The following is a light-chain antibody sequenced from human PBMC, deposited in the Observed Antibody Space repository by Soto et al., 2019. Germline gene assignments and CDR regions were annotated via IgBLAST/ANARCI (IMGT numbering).Light chain of an antibody. Sequence: AIRMTQSPSSLSASTGDRVTITCRASQGISSSLAWYQQKPGKAPKLLIYAASTLQSGVPSRFSGSGSGTDFTLTISCLQSEDFATYYCQQYYSYPPTFGQGTRLRL. CDR1: QGISSS. CDR3: QQYYSYPPT. CDR2: AAS. J-gene: IGKJ5*01. V-gene: IGKV1-8*01.